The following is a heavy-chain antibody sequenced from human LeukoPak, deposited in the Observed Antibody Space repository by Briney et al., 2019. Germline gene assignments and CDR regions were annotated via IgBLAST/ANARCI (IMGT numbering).Heavy chain of an antibody. J-gene: IGHJ6*02. CDR1: GYTFTGYY. V-gene: IGHV1-2*02. CDR3: ARDNRKVRTLPYYGMDV. CDR2: INPNSGGT. D-gene: IGHD1-14*01. Sequence: ASVKVSCKASGYTFTGYYMHWVRQAPGQGLEWMGWINPNSGGTNYAQKFQGRVTMTRDTSISTAYMELSRLRSDDTAVYYCARDNRKVRTLPYYGMDVWGQGTTVTVS.